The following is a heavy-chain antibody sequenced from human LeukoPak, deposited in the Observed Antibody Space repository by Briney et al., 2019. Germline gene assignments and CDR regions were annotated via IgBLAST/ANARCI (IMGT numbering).Heavy chain of an antibody. CDR1: GGSFSGYY. Sequence: SETLSLTCAVYGGSFSGYYWSWIRQPPGKGLEWIGEINHSGSTNYNLSLKSRVTISVDTSKNQFSLRLSSVTAADTAVYYCARAQYDFWSGYYSNWGQGTLVTVSS. V-gene: IGHV4-34*01. CDR3: ARAQYDFWSGYYSN. CDR2: INHSGST. D-gene: IGHD3/OR15-3a*01. J-gene: IGHJ4*02.